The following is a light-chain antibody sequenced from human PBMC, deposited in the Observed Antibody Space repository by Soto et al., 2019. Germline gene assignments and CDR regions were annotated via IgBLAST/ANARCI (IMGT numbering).Light chain of an antibody. CDR3: SSFTNTITRYA. Sequence: QSVLTQPASVSGSPGQSITISCTATSSDVDTHNYVSWYQQYPGKAPKLMIYEVINRPSGVSNRFSGSKSGNTASLIISGLQAEDEADYYCSSFTNTITRYAFGTGTKVTVL. V-gene: IGLV2-14*01. CDR2: EVI. J-gene: IGLJ1*01. CDR1: SSDVDTHNY.